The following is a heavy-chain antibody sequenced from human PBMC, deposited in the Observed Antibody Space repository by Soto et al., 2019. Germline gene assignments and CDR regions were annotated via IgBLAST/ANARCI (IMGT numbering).Heavy chain of an antibody. V-gene: IGHV1-69*01. J-gene: IGHJ6*02. Sequence: QVQLVQSGAEVKKPGSSVKVSCKTSGVSFNNNGIGWVRQAPGHGLEWMGGVSPPFRTSNYARKLQGRSSITADASTGTVNMELSSLTSEETAQYYCARVLYYGSGRYSTYGMDVWGQGTTVTVSS. CDR3: ARVLYYGSGRYSTYGMDV. CDR1: GVSFNNNG. D-gene: IGHD3-10*01. CDR2: VSPPFRTS.